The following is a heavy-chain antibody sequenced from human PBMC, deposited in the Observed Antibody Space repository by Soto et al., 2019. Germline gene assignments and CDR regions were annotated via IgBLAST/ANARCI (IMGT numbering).Heavy chain of an antibody. CDR3: ARPYSSGWIFDY. V-gene: IGHV5-51*01. CDR2: IYTDDSDT. D-gene: IGHD6-19*01. J-gene: IGHJ4*02. CDR1: GYTFSSYW. Sequence: GESLKISCKASGYTFSSYWIGWVRQMPGKGLEWMGIIYTDDSDTRYSPSFQGQVTISADKSISTAYLQWSSLKASDTAMYYCARPYSSGWIFDYWGQGTLVTVSS.